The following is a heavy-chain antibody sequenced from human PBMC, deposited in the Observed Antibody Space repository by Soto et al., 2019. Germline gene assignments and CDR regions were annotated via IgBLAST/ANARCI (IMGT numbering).Heavy chain of an antibody. CDR2: IYYSGST. CDR3: ARSGIGARLFFDP. J-gene: IGHJ5*02. D-gene: IGHD1-26*01. CDR1: GGSISSSSYY. V-gene: IGHV4-39*01. Sequence: SETLSLTCTVSGGSISSSSYYWGWIRQPPGKGLEWIGSIYYSGSTYYNPSLKSRVTISVDTSKNQFSLKLSSVTAADTAVYYCARSGIGARLFFDPWGQGTLVTVSS.